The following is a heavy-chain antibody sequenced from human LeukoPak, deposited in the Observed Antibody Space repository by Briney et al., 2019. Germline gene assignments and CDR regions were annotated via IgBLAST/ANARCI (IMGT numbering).Heavy chain of an antibody. CDR3: AREVYYYGSGSLGLDAFDI. J-gene: IGHJ3*02. V-gene: IGHV4-30-4*08. D-gene: IGHD3-10*01. CDR2: IYYSGST. CDR1: GGSISSGDYY. Sequence: SQTLSLTCTVSGGSISSGDYYWRWIRQPPGKGLEWIGYIYYSGSTYYNPSLKSRVTISVDTSKNQFSLKLSSVTAADTAVYYCAREVYYYGSGSLGLDAFDIWGQGTMVTVSS.